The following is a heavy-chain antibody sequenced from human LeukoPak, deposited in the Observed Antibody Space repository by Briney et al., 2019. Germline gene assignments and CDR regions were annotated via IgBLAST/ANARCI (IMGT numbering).Heavy chain of an antibody. J-gene: IGHJ4*02. Sequence: GGSLRLSCAGSGFTFSGSALHWVRQASGKGLEWVGRIRGKASSYATEYHASVNGRYTISRDDSKNAAYLQMTSLKTEDTAVYYCTTSRYNDYGNIDCWGQGTLVTVSS. CDR3: TTSRYNDYGNIDC. D-gene: IGHD4-17*01. CDR1: GFTFSGSA. V-gene: IGHV3-73*01. CDR2: IRGKASSYAT.